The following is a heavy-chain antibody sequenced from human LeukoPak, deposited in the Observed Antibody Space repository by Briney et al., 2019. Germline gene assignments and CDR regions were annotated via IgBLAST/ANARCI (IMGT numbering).Heavy chain of an antibody. V-gene: IGHV3-30*04. CDR1: GFTFSSYA. J-gene: IGHJ4*02. D-gene: IGHD6-13*01. Sequence: GRSLRLSCAASGFTFSSYAMHWVRQAPGKGLEWVAVISYDGSNKYYADSVKGRFTISRDNSKNTLYLQMNSLRAEDTAVYYCARMDSSSWQFDYWGQGTLVSVFS. CDR2: ISYDGSNK. CDR3: ARMDSSSWQFDY.